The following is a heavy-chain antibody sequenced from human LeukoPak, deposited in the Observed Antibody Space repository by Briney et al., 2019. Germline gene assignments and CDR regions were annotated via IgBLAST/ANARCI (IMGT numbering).Heavy chain of an antibody. CDR3: ARPPVSGTLNDAFDI. CDR1: GGPFNNYG. J-gene: IGHJ3*02. Sequence: SVKVSCKVSGGPFNNYGLSWVRQAPGQGLEWMGGIIPIFPSTNYAQNFQGRVTITADESTSTVYMELSSLRTDDTAVYYCARPPVSGTLNDAFDIWGQGTVVTVSS. D-gene: IGHD1/OR15-1a*01. V-gene: IGHV1-69*13. CDR2: IIPIFPST.